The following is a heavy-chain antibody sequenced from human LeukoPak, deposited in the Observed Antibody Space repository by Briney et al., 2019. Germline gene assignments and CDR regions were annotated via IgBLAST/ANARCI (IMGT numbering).Heavy chain of an antibody. J-gene: IGHJ5*02. V-gene: IGHV4-34*01. CDR1: GGSFSGYY. Sequence: SETLSLTCAVYGGSFSGYYWSWIRQPPGKGLEWIGEINHSGSTNYNPSLKSRVPISLDTSENQFSLKLTSVTAADTAMYYCARDGDYGSPYGSWGQGILVTVSS. CDR3: ARDGDYGSPYGS. CDR2: INHSGST. D-gene: IGHD3-10*01.